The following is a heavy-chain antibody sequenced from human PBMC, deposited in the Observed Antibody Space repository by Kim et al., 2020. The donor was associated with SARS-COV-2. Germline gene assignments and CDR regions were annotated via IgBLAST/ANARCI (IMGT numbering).Heavy chain of an antibody. CDR1: GFTFSSYA. J-gene: IGHJ5*02. Sequence: GGSLRLSCAASGFTFSSYAMHWVRQAPGKGLEWVAVISYDGSNKYYADSVKGRFTISRDNSKNTLYLQMNSLRAEDTAVYYCARAAEYSSSLVGVLWFDPWGQGTLVTVSS. CDR2: ISYDGSNK. D-gene: IGHD6-6*01. V-gene: IGHV3-30-3*01. CDR3: ARAAEYSSSLVGVLWFDP.